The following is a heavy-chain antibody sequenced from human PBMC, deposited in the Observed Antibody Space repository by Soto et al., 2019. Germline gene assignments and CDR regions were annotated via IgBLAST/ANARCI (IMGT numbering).Heavy chain of an antibody. CDR1: GFTFDDYA. CDR3: AKDISSTIDYYYMDV. Sequence: EVQLVESGGGLVQPGRSLRLSCAASGFTFDDYAMHWVRQAPGKGLEWVSGISWNSGSIGYADSVKGRFTISRDNAKNSLYLQMNSLRAEDTALYYCAKDISSTIDYYYMDVWGKGTTVTVSS. J-gene: IGHJ6*03. D-gene: IGHD2-2*01. V-gene: IGHV3-9*01. CDR2: ISWNSGSI.